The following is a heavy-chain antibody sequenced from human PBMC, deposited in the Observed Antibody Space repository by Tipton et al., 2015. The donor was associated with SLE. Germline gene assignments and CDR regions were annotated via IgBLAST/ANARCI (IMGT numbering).Heavy chain of an antibody. CDR2: INHSGST. V-gene: IGHV4-34*01. J-gene: IGHJ4*02. CDR3: AREGEGDY. Sequence: GLVKPSETLSLTCAVYGGSFSGYYWSWIRQPPGKGLEWIGEINHSGSTNYNPSLKSRVTISVDTSKNQFSLKLSSVTAADTAVYYCAREGEGDYWGQGTLVTVSS. CDR1: GGSFSGYY.